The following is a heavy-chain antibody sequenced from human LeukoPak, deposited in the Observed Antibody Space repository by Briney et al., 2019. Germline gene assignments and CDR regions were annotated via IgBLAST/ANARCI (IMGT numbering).Heavy chain of an antibody. CDR3: ITGGSVIVARTRAFDI. Sequence: GGSLRLSCAASGFTFRNTWMNWVRQAPGKGLEWVGRIKSEIDGGATDYAAPVQDRFTISRDDSQATVYLQMNSLKTEDTAVYYCITGGSVIVARTRAFDIWGQGTMVTVSS. V-gene: IGHV3-15*07. CDR2: IKSEIDGGAT. D-gene: IGHD5-12*01. J-gene: IGHJ3*02. CDR1: GFTFRNTW.